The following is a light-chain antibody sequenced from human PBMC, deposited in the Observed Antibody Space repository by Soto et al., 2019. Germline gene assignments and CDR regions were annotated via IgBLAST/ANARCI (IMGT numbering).Light chain of an antibody. CDR3: QQSYSTPIT. V-gene: IGKV1-39*01. Sequence: DIQMTQSPSSLSASVGDRVTITCRASQSISSYLNWYQQKPGKAPKLLIYAASSLHSGVPSRFSGSGSGTDFTLTISSLQPEDFATYYCQQSYSTPITFGGGTKREIK. CDR2: AAS. CDR1: QSISSY. J-gene: IGKJ4*01.